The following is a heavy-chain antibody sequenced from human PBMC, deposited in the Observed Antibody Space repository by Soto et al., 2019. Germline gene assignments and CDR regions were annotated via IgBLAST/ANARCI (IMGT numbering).Heavy chain of an antibody. CDR2: IYWDNDK. CDR1: GFSLSTRGVG. V-gene: IGHV2-5*02. J-gene: IGHJ6*02. D-gene: IGHD3-10*01. CDR3: SQGGSGSYYGMDV. Sequence: QITLKESGPTLVKPTQTLTLTCTFSGFSLSTRGVGVSWIRQPPGKALEWLAVIYWDNDKRFSPSLKTRLTITRDTSKNQVVLAMTNMDPVDTATSYCSQGGSGSYYGMDVWGQGTMVTVSS.